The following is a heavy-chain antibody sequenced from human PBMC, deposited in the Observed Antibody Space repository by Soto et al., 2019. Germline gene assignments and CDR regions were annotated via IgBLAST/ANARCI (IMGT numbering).Heavy chain of an antibody. Sequence: EEQLLESGGGLVQPGGSLRLSCEASGFIFSSYAITWVRQAPGKGLEWVSTISGTGVNTYYADSVKGRFTVSRDNSKNTVWLQMNSLRAADSSEYSCAKDSVHKLYRTSSLEDCVCPWGQGTLVTVSS. V-gene: IGHV3-23*01. J-gene: IGHJ5*02. CDR3: AKDSVHKLYRTSSLEDCVCP. CDR1: GFIFSSYA. CDR2: ISGTGVNT. D-gene: IGHD6-6*01.